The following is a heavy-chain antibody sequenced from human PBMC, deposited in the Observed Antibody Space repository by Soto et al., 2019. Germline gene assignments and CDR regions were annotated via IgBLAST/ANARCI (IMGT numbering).Heavy chain of an antibody. J-gene: IGHJ4*02. D-gene: IGHD3-22*01. CDR3: ARGDNFYDSSGYYY. Sequence: QVQLVGSGGGVVQPGRSLRLSCVASGFTFSNYAMHWVRQTPGKGLEWVAVISHDVTNQYYADSVKGRFTISRDNSKNTLYLQMNSLRAEDTAVYYCARGDNFYDSSGYYYWVQGTLVTVSS. V-gene: IGHV3-30-3*01. CDR2: ISHDVTNQ. CDR1: GFTFSNYA.